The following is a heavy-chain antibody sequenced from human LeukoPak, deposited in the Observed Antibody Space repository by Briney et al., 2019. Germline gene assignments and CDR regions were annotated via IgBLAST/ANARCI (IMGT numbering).Heavy chain of an antibody. Sequence: GGSLRLSCAASGFTFSNYAMNWVRQASGKGLEWVSGIYSGGSRYYADSVKGRFTISRDNSMRTLFLQMNSLRAEDTAVYYCARDLGSGDHGLLVWGQGTLLTVSS. J-gene: IGHJ4*02. CDR1: GFTFSNYA. D-gene: IGHD2-21*02. CDR3: ARDLGSGDHGLLV. CDR2: IYSGGSR. V-gene: IGHV3-53*01.